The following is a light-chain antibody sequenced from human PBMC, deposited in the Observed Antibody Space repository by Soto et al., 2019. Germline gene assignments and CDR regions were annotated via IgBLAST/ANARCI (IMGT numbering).Light chain of an antibody. CDR2: LCS. J-gene: IGKJ2*01. CDR3: IESLQTPYT. Sequence: EIVMTQSPLSLPVTPGEPASISCRSSQSLLHSNGYNLLDWYLQKPGQSPQLLIYLCSNRASVVTDGFSGSGSGTDFTLKISNLATEDVGVYYCIESLQTPYTFGQATKLEIK. CDR1: QSLLHSNGYNL. V-gene: IGKV2-28*01.